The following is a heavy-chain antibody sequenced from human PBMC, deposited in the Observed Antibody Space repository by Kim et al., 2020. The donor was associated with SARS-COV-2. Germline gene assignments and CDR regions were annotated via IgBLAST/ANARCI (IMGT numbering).Heavy chain of an antibody. CDR1: GFTFSNAW. Sequence: GGSLRLSCAASGFTFSNAWMSWVRQAPGKGLEWVGRIKSKTDGGTTDYAAPVKGRFTISRDDSKNTLYLQMNSLKTEDTAVYYCTTDSAHDYDFWSGYPNYYYYGMDVWGQGTTVTVSS. CDR2: IKSKTDGGTT. V-gene: IGHV3-15*01. J-gene: IGHJ6*02. CDR3: TTDSAHDYDFWSGYPNYYYYGMDV. D-gene: IGHD3-3*01.